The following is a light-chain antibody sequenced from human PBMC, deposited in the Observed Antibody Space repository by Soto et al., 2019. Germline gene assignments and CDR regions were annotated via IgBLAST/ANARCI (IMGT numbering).Light chain of an antibody. CDR2: GAS. CDR3: QRYGRSPPIT. V-gene: IGKV3-20*01. J-gene: IGKJ5*01. CDR1: QSISSNY. Sequence: EIVLTQSPGTLSLSPGERATLSCRASQSISSNYLAWYQQKPGQAPRLLIYGASTRAPGTPDRFSGSGSGTTFTLTISRLEPEDFAVYYCQRYGRSPPITFGQGTRLEIK.